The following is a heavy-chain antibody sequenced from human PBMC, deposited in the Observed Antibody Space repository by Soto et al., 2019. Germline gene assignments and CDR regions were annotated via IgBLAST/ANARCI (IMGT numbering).Heavy chain of an antibody. J-gene: IGHJ4*02. V-gene: IGHV4-39*01. D-gene: IGHD3-9*01. CDR1: GDSINSDKYY. CDR3: ARLEGLATISYYFDF. Sequence: QLQLQESGPGLVKPSETLSLTCSVSGDSINSDKYYWGWIRQPAGKGLEWIGSIYYRGNTYYNPSLQNRVTISLDKSKSQCSLKLNSVTAADSAVYFCARLEGLATISYYFDFWGQGALVTVSS. CDR2: IYYRGNT.